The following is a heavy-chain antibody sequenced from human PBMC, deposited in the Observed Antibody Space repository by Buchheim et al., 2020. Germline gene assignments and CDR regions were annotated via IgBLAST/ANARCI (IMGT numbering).Heavy chain of an antibody. J-gene: IGHJ5*02. CDR3: ARVNRGYDFWRGYYYWFYP. D-gene: IGHD3-3*01. V-gene: IGHV3-30*04. CDR2: ISYDGSNK. Sequence: QVQLVESGGGVVQPGRSLRLSCAASGFTFSSYAMHWVRLAPGKGLEWVAVISYDGSNKYYADSVKGRFTISRENSKNTLSLQMNSLRAEDTAVYYCARVNRGYDFWRGYYYWFYPWGQRTL. CDR1: GFTFSSYA.